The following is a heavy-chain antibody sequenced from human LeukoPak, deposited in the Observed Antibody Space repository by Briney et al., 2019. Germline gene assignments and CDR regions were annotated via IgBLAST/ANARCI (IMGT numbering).Heavy chain of an antibody. V-gene: IGHV3-33*01. D-gene: IGHD4-23*01. CDR3: ARRDGDNDRGFDY. J-gene: IGHJ4*02. Sequence: PGGSLRLSCAASGFTFSSYGMHWVRQAPGKGLEWVAVIWYDGSKRYYADSVKGRFTISRDNSKNTFYLQMNSLRAEDTAVYYCARRDGDNDRGFDYWGQGTLVTVSS. CDR2: IWYDGSKR. CDR1: GFTFSSYG.